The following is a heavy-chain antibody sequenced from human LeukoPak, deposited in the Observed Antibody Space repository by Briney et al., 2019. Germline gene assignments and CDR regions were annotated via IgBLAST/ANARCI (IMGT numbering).Heavy chain of an antibody. CDR1: GFTFSSYE. CDR2: ISSSGSTK. CDR3: ARAFQELPQLYYYYYMDV. J-gene: IGHJ6*03. V-gene: IGHV3-48*03. Sequence: PGGSLSLSCAASGFTFSSYEMNWVRQAPGKGLEWVSYISSSGSTKNYADSVKGRFTISRDNAKNSLYLQTNSLRAEDTAVYYCARAFQELPQLYYYYYMDVWGKGTTVTVSS. D-gene: IGHD6-13*01.